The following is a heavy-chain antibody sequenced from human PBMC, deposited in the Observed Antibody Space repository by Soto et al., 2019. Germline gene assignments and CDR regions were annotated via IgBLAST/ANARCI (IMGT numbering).Heavy chain of an antibody. CDR2: IYPGDSDT. D-gene: IGHD2-2*01. V-gene: IGHV5-51*01. J-gene: IGHJ6*02. Sequence: PGESLKISCKGSGNSFTTYWIGWVRQMPGKGLEWMGIIYPGDSDTRYSPSFQGQVTISADKSISTAYLQWSSLKASDTAMYYCARHCSSTSCYHGMDVWGQGTTVTVSS. CDR1: GNSFTTYW. CDR3: ARHCSSTSCYHGMDV.